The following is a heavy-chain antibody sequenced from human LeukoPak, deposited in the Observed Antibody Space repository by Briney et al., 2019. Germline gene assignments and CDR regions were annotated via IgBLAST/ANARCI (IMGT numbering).Heavy chain of an antibody. D-gene: IGHD1-26*01. CDR1: GFTFDDYA. V-gene: IGHV3-9*01. CDR2: ISWDSGSI. J-gene: IGHJ4*02. Sequence: PGGSLRLSCAASGFTFDDYAMHWVRQAPGKGLEWVSGISWDSGSIGYADSVKGRFTISRDNAKNSLYLQMNSLRAEDTALYYCAKDKAQSGSYPAFDYWGQGTLVTVSS. CDR3: AKDKAQSGSYPAFDY.